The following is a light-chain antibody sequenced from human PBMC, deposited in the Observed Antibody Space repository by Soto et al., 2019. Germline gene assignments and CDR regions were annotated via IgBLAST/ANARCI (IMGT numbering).Light chain of an antibody. V-gene: IGLV2-23*02. CDR2: EVS. Sequence: QLVLTQPASVSGSPGQSITISCTGTSSDVGSYNLVSWYQQHPGKAPKLMIYEVSKRPSGVSNRFSGSKSGNTASLTIPGLQAEDEADYYCCSYAGSSTFVVFGGGTKLTVL. J-gene: IGLJ2*01. CDR1: SSDVGSYNL. CDR3: CSYAGSSTFVV.